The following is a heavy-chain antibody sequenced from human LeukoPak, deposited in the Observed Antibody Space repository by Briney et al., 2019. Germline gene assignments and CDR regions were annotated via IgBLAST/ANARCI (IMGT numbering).Heavy chain of an antibody. V-gene: IGHV4-34*01. Sequence: SETLSLTCAVYGGSFSGDYWSWIRQPPGKGLEWIGEINPSGSTNYNPSLKSRVTISVDTSKKQFFLKVSSVTAADTAVYYCAKGKYSGSCYNYWGQGTLVAVSS. CDR2: INPSGST. J-gene: IGHJ4*02. CDR3: AKGKYSGSCYNY. D-gene: IGHD3-10*01. CDR1: GGSFSGDY.